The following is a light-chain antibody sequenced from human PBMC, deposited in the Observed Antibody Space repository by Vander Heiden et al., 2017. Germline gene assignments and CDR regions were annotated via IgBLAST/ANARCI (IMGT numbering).Light chain of an antibody. CDR3: RKYYSFPRT. Sequence: VIWMTQSPSLLSASTGDRVTISCRMSQGISNYLAWLRQKPGKAPELLIYAASTLQSGVPSRFSGSGSGTDFTLTISCLQAEDFATDYCRKYYSFPRTFGQGTKVEIK. CDR2: AAS. CDR1: QGISNY. J-gene: IGKJ1*01. V-gene: IGKV1D-8*01.